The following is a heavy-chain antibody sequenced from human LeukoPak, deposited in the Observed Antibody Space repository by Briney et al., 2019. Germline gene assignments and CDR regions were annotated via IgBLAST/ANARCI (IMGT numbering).Heavy chain of an antibody. Sequence: ASVKVSCKASGYTFTSYYMHWVRQAPGQGLEWMGIINPSGGSTSYAQKFQGRVTMTRDTSTSTVYMELSSLRSEDTAVKYWARAGLYYYGLGSYSWFDPWGQGTLVTVSS. J-gene: IGHJ5*02. CDR1: GYTFTSYY. CDR2: INPSGGST. CDR3: ARAGLYYYGLGSYSWFDP. V-gene: IGHV1-46*01. D-gene: IGHD3-10*01.